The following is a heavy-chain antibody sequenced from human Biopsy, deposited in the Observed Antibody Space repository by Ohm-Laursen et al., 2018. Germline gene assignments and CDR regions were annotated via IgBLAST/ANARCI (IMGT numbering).Heavy chain of an antibody. D-gene: IGHD1-26*01. J-gene: IGHJ3*02. Sequence: TLSLTCSVSGGSMTGYEWSWIRLAPGKGLEWIGYIYYSGGTKYNPSLASRVTFSVDTSKSQFSLKLYSVTAADTAVYYCARVGAGTYDALDIWGQGTLVAVSA. CDR2: IYYSGGT. V-gene: IGHV4-59*01. CDR3: ARVGAGTYDALDI. CDR1: GGSMTGYE.